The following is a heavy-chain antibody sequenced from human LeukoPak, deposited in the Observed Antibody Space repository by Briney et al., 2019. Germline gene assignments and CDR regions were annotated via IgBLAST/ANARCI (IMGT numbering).Heavy chain of an antibody. D-gene: IGHD6-19*01. V-gene: IGHV1-3*01. CDR2: INAANGNT. Sequence: GASVKISCKASGYTFTGYAIHWVRQAPGQRLEWMGLINAANGNTRYSQTFQDRVTITRDTSASTAYMELSSLRSEDTAVYYCARAYDSGCNYWGQGTLVTVSS. J-gene: IGHJ4*02. CDR3: ARAYDSGCNY. CDR1: GYTFTGYA.